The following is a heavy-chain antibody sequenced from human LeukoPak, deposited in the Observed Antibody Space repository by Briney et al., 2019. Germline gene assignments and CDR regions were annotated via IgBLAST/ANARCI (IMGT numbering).Heavy chain of an antibody. D-gene: IGHD1-26*01. J-gene: IGHJ4*02. Sequence: GGSLRLSCAASGFTFRSYGMHWVRQAPGKGLEWVAYIQNDGSNEQYADSVKGRFSISRDSSKNILYLQMNSLRAEDTAVYYCARLLVGATRIFDYWGQGTLVTVSS. V-gene: IGHV3-30*12. CDR3: ARLLVGATRIFDY. CDR2: IQNDGSNE. CDR1: GFTFRSYG.